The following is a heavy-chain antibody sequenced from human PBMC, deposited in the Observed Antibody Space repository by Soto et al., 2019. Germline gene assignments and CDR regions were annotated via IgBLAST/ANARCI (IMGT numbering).Heavy chain of an antibody. CDR3: ARGRYGDY. CDR1: GYGFTTYG. V-gene: IGHV1-18*01. CDR2: ISAHNGNT. D-gene: IGHD1-1*01. J-gene: IGHJ4*02. Sequence: QAHLVQSGAEVKKPGASVKVSCKGSGYGFTTYGITWVRQAPGQGLEWMAWISAHNGNTNYAQKLQGRVTVTRDTSPSTAYMELRSLRSDDSAVYYCARGRYGDYWGQGALVTVAS.